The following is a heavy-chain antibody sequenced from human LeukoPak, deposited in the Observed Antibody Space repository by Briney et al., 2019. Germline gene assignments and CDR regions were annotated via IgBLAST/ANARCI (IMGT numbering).Heavy chain of an antibody. J-gene: IGHJ4*02. Sequence: SETLSLTCTVSGGSVSSGGFYWTWIRQPPGKGLEWIGYIYYSGSTNYIPSLRSRLTISVDTSKNQFSLKLSSVTAADTAVYYCAREDITGTASYFDYWGQGTLVTVSS. V-gene: IGHV4-61*08. CDR1: GGSVSSGGFY. CDR2: IYYSGST. CDR3: AREDITGTASYFDY. D-gene: IGHD1-7*01.